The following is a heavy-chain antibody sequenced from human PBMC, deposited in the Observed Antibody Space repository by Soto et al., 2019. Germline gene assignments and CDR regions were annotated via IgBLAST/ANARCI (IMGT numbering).Heavy chain of an antibody. J-gene: IGHJ4*02. Sequence: GGSLRLSCAASGFTFDDYAMHWVRQAPGKGLEWVSGISWNSGSIGYADSVKGRFTISRDNAKNSLYLQMNSLRAEDTALYYCAKAPRGEFTPSSYLGELSFTLWGQGTLVTVSS. CDR3: AKAPRGEFTPSSYLGELSFTL. V-gene: IGHV3-9*01. D-gene: IGHD3-16*02. CDR2: ISWNSGSI. CDR1: GFTFDDYA.